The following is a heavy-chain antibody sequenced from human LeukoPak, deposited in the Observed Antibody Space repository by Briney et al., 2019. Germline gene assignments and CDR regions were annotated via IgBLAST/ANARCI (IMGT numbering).Heavy chain of an antibody. V-gene: IGHV1-69*05. CDR2: IIPIFGTA. Sequence: SVKVSCKXSGGTFSSYAISWVRQAPRQGLEWMGRIIPIFGTANYAQKFQGRVTITTDESTSTAHMELSSLRSEDTAVCYCARAPCSGGSCYRFDYWGQGTLVTVSS. CDR1: GGTFSSYA. D-gene: IGHD2-15*01. CDR3: ARAPCSGGSCYRFDY. J-gene: IGHJ4*02.